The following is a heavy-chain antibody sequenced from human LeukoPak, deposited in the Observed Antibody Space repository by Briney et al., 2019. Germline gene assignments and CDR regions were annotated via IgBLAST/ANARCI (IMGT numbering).Heavy chain of an antibody. Sequence: PSETLSLTCTVSGGSISSYYWSWIRQPAGKGLEWIGRIYTSGSTNYNPSLKSRVTMSVDTSKNQFSLMLSSVTAADTAVYYCARDYRLGAAGDAFDIWGQGTMVTVSS. D-gene: IGHD3-16*02. J-gene: IGHJ3*02. V-gene: IGHV4-4*07. CDR1: GGSISSYY. CDR2: IYTSGST. CDR3: ARDYRLGAAGDAFDI.